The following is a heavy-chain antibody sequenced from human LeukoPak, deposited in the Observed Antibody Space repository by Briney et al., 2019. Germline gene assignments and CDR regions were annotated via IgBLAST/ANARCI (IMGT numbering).Heavy chain of an antibody. D-gene: IGHD3-10*01. Sequence: ASVKVSCKASGYTFTNYYIHWVRQAPGQGLEWMGIINPSGGSTSYAQKFQGRVTMTRDTSKNQFSLKLSSVTAADTAVYFCARVYYGRTYDYWYFDLWGRGTLVTVSS. J-gene: IGHJ2*01. CDR3: ARVYYGRTYDYWYFDL. CDR2: INPSGGST. CDR1: GYTFTNYY. V-gene: IGHV1-46*01.